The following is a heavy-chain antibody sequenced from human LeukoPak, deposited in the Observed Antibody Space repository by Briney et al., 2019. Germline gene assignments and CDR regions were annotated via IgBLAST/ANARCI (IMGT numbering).Heavy chain of an antibody. CDR1: GFTFTTYE. D-gene: IGHD6-19*01. J-gene: IGHJ4*02. CDR3: VRGHYTSDWYYFDY. CDR2: ISSSGSII. V-gene: IGHV3-48*03. Sequence: PGGSLRLSCAASGFTFTTYEMNWVRQAPGKGLEWVSFISSSGSIIYYADSVQGRFTISRDNAKNSLYLQMNSLRAEDTAVYYCVRGHYTSDWYYFDYWGQGTLVTVSS.